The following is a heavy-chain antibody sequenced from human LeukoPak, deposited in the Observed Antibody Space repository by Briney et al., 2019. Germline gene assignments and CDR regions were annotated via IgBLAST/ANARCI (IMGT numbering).Heavy chain of an antibody. CDR2: IYYSGNT. Sequence: SETLSLTCTVSGGSFSSYYWSWIRQPPGKGLEWIGYIYYSGNTNYNPSLKSRVTISVDTSKNQFSLKLSSVTAADTAVYYCARGPSCSSTSCYRAIRWFDPWGQGTLVTVSS. CDR1: GGSFSSYY. J-gene: IGHJ5*02. V-gene: IGHV4-59*01. D-gene: IGHD2-2*02. CDR3: ARGPSCSSTSCYRAIRWFDP.